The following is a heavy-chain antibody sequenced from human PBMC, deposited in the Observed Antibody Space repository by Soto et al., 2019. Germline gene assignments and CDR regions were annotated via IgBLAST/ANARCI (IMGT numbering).Heavy chain of an antibody. D-gene: IGHD4-4*01. Sequence: ASVKVSCKASGYTFTGYYMHWVRQAPGQGLEWMGWINPSSGGTNYAQKFQGWVTMTRDTSISTAYMELSRLRSDDTAVYYCARDPHHSRPQDYWGQRTLVTGSS. CDR1: GYTFTGYY. V-gene: IGHV1-2*04. CDR2: INPSSGGT. J-gene: IGHJ4*02. CDR3: ARDPHHSRPQDY.